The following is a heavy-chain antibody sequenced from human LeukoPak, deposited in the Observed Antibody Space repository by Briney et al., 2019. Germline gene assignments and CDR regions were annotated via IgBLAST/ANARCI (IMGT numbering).Heavy chain of an antibody. CDR1: GFTFSSYE. V-gene: IGHV3-48*03. Sequence: GGSLRLSCAASGFTFSSYEMNWVRQAPGKGLEWVSYISSSGSTIYYADSVKGRFTISRDNAKNSLYLQMNSLRAEDTAVYYCARERGYDPRYYFDYWGQGTLVTVSS. J-gene: IGHJ4*02. D-gene: IGHD5-18*01. CDR3: ARERGYDPRYYFDY. CDR2: ISSSGSTI.